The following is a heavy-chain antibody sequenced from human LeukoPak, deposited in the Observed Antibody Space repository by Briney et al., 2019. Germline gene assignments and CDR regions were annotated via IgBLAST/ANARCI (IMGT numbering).Heavy chain of an antibody. CDR2: ISYDGSNK. V-gene: IGHV3-30*18. J-gene: IGHJ6*03. D-gene: IGHD2-2*01. CDR3: AKPATRHCSSTSCPGFMDV. Sequence: QPGGSLRLSCAASGFTFSSYGMHWVRQAPGKGLEWVVVISYDGSNKYYADSVKGRFTISRDNSKNTLHLQMNSLRAEDTAVYYCAKPATRHCSSTSCPGFMDVWGKGTTVTVSS. CDR1: GFTFSSYG.